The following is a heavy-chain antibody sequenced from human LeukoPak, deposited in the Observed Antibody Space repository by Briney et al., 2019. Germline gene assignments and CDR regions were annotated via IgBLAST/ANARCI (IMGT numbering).Heavy chain of an antibody. D-gene: IGHD3-22*01. CDR2: IYYTGTT. CDR3: ARDGRYYDSSGYLDAFDI. CDR1: GGGIRSYY. J-gene: IGHJ3*02. V-gene: IGHV4-59*01. Sequence: SETLSLTCTVSGGGIRSYYWTWIRQPPGKGLEWIGHIYYTGTTDYNPSLKGRVSISLDTSKNQFSLKLSSVTAADTAVYYCARDGRYYDSSGYLDAFDIWGQGTMVTVSS.